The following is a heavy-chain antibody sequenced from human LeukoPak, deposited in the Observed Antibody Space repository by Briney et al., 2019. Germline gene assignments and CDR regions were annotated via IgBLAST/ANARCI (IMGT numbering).Heavy chain of an antibody. CDR2: IYSGGST. CDR3: AKEAHYPHMGTYLITIDS. D-gene: IGHD3-16*01. Sequence: GGSLRLSCAASEFSVGSNYMTWVRQAPGKGLEWVSLIYSGGSTYYADSVKGRFTISRDNSKNTLYLQMSSLRAEDTALYYCAKEAHYPHMGTYLITIDSWGQGTLVTVSS. J-gene: IGHJ4*02. V-gene: IGHV3-66*01. CDR1: EFSVGSNY.